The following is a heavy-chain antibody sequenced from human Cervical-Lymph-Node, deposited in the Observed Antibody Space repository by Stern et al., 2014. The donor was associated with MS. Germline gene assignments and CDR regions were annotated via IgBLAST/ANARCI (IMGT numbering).Heavy chain of an antibody. J-gene: IGHJ6*02. Sequence: QVQLVQSGGGVVQPGRSLRLSCAASGFIFSSYGMHWVRQAPGKGLEWVAVISDDGSNKYYADSVKGRFSISRDSSKDTLYLQMNRLRPEDTAVYYCARPRLPFYYYYGMDVWGQGTTVTVSS. CDR1: GFIFSSYG. V-gene: IGHV3-30*03. CDR2: ISDDGSNK. CDR3: ARPRLPFYYYYGMDV. D-gene: IGHD5-18*01.